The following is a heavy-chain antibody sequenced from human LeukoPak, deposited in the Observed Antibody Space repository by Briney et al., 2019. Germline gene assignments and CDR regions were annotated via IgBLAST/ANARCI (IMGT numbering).Heavy chain of an antibody. Sequence: GGSLRLSCAASGFTFSSYAMHWVRQAPGKGLEWVAVISYDGSNKYYADSVKGRFTISRDNSKNTLYLQMNSLRAEDTAVYYCARDPGTAQFDYWGQGTLVTVSS. V-gene: IGHV3-30-3*01. CDR2: ISYDGSNK. CDR1: GFTFSSYA. CDR3: ARDPGTAQFDY. J-gene: IGHJ4*02. D-gene: IGHD6-13*01.